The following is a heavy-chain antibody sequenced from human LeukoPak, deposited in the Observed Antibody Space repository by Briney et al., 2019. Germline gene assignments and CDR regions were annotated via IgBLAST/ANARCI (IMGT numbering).Heavy chain of an antibody. CDR3: AAEVRYCSSTSCPDY. J-gene: IGHJ4*02. V-gene: IGHV1-58*02. CDR2: IVVGSGNT. CDR1: GLTFTSSA. Sequence: GASVKVSCKASGLTFTSSAMQWVRQARGQRLEWIGWIVVGSGNTNYAQKFQERVTITRDMSTSTAYMELSSLRSEDTAVYYCAAEVRYCSSTSCPDYWGQGTLVTVSS. D-gene: IGHD2-2*01.